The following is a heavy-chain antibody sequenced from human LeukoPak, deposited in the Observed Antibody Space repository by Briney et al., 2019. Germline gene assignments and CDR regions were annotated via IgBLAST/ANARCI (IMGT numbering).Heavy chain of an antibody. CDR1: GYTFTSYY. CDR3: ARENIVVVTAILADYGMDV. D-gene: IGHD2-21*02. V-gene: IGHV1-46*01. J-gene: IGHJ6*02. CDR2: INPSGGST. Sequence: ASVKVSCKASGYTFTSYYMHWVRQAPGQGHEWKGVINPSGGSTSYAQKFQGRVTMTRDTSTSTVYMELSSLRSEDTAVYYCARENIVVVTAILADYGMDVWGQGTTVTVSS.